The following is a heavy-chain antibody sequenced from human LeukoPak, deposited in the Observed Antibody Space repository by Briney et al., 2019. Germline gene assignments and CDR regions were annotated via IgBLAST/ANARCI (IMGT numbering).Heavy chain of an antibody. V-gene: IGHV1-8*01. D-gene: IGHD6-13*01. Sequence: EASVKVSCKASGYTFTTYDINWVRQATGQGLEWMGWMNPNSGNTGYTQKFQGRVTMTRNTSISTAYMELSSLRSEDTAVYYCARGPTGRRSSSRYNWFDPWGQGTLVTVSS. J-gene: IGHJ5*02. CDR2: MNPNSGNT. CDR1: GYTFTTYD. CDR3: ARGPTGRRSSSRYNWFDP.